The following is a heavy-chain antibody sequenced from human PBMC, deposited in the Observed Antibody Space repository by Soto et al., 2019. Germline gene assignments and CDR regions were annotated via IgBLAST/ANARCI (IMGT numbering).Heavy chain of an antibody. CDR2: IYYSGST. D-gene: IGHD3-22*01. Sequence: QVQLQESGPGLVKPSQTLSLTCTVSGGSISSGDYYWSWIRQPPGKGLEWIGYIYYSGSTYYNPSLKSRVTISVDTFKNQFSLKLSSVTAADTAVYYCARSGDLRDYDSSGYYSSSFDIWGQGTMVTVSS. CDR3: ARSGDLRDYDSSGYYSSSFDI. CDR1: GGSISSGDYY. J-gene: IGHJ3*02. V-gene: IGHV4-30-4*01.